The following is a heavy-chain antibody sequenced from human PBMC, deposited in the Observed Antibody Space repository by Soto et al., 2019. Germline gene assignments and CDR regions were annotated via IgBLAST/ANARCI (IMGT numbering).Heavy chain of an antibody. CDR3: TTFRSYYDSSDSHLWDF. CDR1: GFTFSSAW. D-gene: IGHD3-22*01. Sequence: GGSLRLSCAASGFTFSSAWMNWVRQAPGKGLEWVGRIKSKTDGGTIDHAAPVKGRFTISRDDSKNTLYLQMNSLKTEDTAVYFCTTFRSYYDSSDSHLWDFWGQGTLVTVSS. CDR2: IKSKTDGGTI. V-gene: IGHV3-15*07. J-gene: IGHJ4*02.